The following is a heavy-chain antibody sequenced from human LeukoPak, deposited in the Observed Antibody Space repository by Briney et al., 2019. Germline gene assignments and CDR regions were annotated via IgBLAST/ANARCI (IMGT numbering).Heavy chain of an antibody. D-gene: IGHD3-22*01. CDR2: IYDSGST. CDR3: ACLTTADAFDI. V-gene: IGHV4-59*01. Sequence: SETLSLTCTVSGGSISSYYWSWIRQPPGEGLEWIGYIYDSGSTNYNPSLKSRVTISVDTSKNQFSLKLSSVTAADTAVYYCACLTTADAFDIWGQGTMVTVSS. J-gene: IGHJ3*02. CDR1: GGSISSYY.